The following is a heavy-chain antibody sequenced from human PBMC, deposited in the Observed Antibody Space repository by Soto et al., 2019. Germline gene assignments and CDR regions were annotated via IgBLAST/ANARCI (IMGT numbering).Heavy chain of an antibody. CDR3: ARDVDTARAGAFDI. CDR1: GGTFSSYA. Sequence: GASVKVSCKASGGTFSSYAISWVRQAPGQGLEWMGGIIPIFGTANYAQRFQGRVTITADESTSTAYMELSSLRSEDTAVYYSARDVDTARAGAFDIWGQGTMVTVSS. D-gene: IGHD5-18*01. CDR2: IIPIFGTA. V-gene: IGHV1-69*13. J-gene: IGHJ3*02.